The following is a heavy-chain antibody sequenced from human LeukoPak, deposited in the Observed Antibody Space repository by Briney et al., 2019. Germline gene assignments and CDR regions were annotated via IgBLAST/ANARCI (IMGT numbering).Heavy chain of an antibody. V-gene: IGHV3-7*01. J-gene: IGHJ4*02. CDR1: GFTFSDYW. Sequence: GGSLKLSCAASGFTFSDYWMSWFRQAPGKGLEWVANIKQDGSDKYYVDSVKGRFTISRDNAKNSLYLQMNSLRAEDTAVYCCARDCGDYWGQGILVTVSS. CDR3: ARDCGDY. CDR2: IKQDGSDK.